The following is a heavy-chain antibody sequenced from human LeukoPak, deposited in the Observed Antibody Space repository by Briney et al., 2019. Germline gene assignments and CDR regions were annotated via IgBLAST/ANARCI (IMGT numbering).Heavy chain of an antibody. CDR2: ISNSGST. CDR3: ARSPSGYRFDS. V-gene: IGHV4-61*01. Sequence: SETLSLTCAVSGGYVNRGTFFWTWIRKPPGKGLEWIGYISNSGSTNYHPSLKSRVTISSDTFKTQFTLKLTSVTAADTAVYYCARSPSGYRFDSWGQGTLVTVSS. J-gene: IGHJ4*02. CDR1: GGYVNRGTFF. D-gene: IGHD3-22*01.